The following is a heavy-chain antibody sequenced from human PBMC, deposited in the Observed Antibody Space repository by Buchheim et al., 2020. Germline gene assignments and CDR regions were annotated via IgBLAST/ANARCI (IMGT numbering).Heavy chain of an antibody. CDR2: VIPLFGTA. V-gene: IGHV1-69*06. D-gene: IGHD3-22*01. Sequence: QVQLVQSGAEVKKPGSSVKVSCKASGGVFNNYSINWVRQAPGHGLEWMGGVIPLFGTANYAQKFQGRLTIKADKSTSTVDMELRSLRSEDTAVYYCARQFGYDSSDFYFYYWGQGTL. CDR1: GGVFNNYS. J-gene: IGHJ4*02. CDR3: ARQFGYDSSDFYFYY.